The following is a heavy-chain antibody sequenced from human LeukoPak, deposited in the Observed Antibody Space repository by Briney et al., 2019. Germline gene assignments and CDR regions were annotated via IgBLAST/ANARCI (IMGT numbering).Heavy chain of an antibody. CDR1: GFTFSSYA. V-gene: IGHV3-30-3*01. CDR3: ARDLSGHFDY. J-gene: IGHJ4*02. D-gene: IGHD3-10*01. Sequence: GGSLRLSCVASGFTFSSYAMSWVRQAPGKGLEWVAVISYDGSNKYYADSVKGRFTISRDNSKNTLYLQMNSLRAEDTAVYYCARDLSGHFDYWGQGTLVTVSS. CDR2: ISYDGSNK.